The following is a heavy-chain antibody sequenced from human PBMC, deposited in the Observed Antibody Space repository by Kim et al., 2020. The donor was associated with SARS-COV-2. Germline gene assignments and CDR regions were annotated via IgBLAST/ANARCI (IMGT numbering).Heavy chain of an antibody. Sequence: GVSTYNANSAKGRFTISRHNSKNTLYLQMNSLRPEDTAVYYCARGAFGMDVWGQGTTVTVSS. V-gene: IGHV3-53*04. J-gene: IGHJ6*02. CDR2: GVST. D-gene: IGHD3-16*01. CDR3: ARGAFGMDV.